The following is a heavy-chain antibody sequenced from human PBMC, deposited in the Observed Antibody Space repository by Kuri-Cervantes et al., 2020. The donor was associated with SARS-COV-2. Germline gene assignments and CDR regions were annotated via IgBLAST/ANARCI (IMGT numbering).Heavy chain of an antibody. J-gene: IGHJ4*02. CDR3: AKSPEDVHFLEWSIRYFDS. Sequence: GGSLRLSCAASGLTFNRFPMSWVRQAPGRGLEWISGLNGGGDIKYYADSVRGRFTVFRDNSKSTLYLQMNSLSAEDTATYYCAKSPEDVHFLEWSIRYFDSWGRGTRVTVSS. V-gene: IGHV3-23*01. D-gene: IGHD3-3*01. CDR2: LNGGGDIK. CDR1: GLTFNRFP.